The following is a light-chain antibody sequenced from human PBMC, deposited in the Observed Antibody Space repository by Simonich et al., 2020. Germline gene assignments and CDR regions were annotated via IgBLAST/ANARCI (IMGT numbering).Light chain of an antibody. Sequence: QSALTQTASVSGSPGQSITISCTGTSSDVGGYNYVSWYQQHPGKASKLMIYDDSNRPEGVSKRFSGAKSGNTASLTISGLQAEDEADYYCSSYTSSSTWVFGGGTKLTVL. CDR1: SSDVGGYNY. J-gene: IGLJ3*02. CDR3: SSYTSSSTWV. CDR2: DDS. V-gene: IGLV2-14*03.